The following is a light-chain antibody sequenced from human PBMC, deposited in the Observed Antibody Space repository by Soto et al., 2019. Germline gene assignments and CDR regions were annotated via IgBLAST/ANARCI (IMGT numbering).Light chain of an antibody. V-gene: IGLV1-47*01. CDR1: SSNIGSNY. Sequence: QSVLSRPPSASGTLGQRVTISCSGSSSNIGSNYVYWYQQLPGTAPKLLIYRNNQRPSGVPDRFSGSKSGTSASLAISGLRSEDEADYYCAAWDDSLSGVVFGGGTQLTVL. CDR3: AAWDDSLSGVV. CDR2: RNN. J-gene: IGLJ2*01.